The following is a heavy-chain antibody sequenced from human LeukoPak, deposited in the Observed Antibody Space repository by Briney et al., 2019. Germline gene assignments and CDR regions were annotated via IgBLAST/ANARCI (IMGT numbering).Heavy chain of an antibody. CDR1: GFTFSSYE. D-gene: IGHD3-10*02. CDR3: AELGITMIGGV. Sequence: GGSLRLSCAASGFTFSSYEMNWVRQAPGKGLEWVSHISSSGSTIYYADSVKDRFTISRDNAKNSLYLQMNSLRAEDTAVYYCAELGITMIGGVWGKGTTVTISS. V-gene: IGHV3-48*03. J-gene: IGHJ6*04. CDR2: ISSSGSTI.